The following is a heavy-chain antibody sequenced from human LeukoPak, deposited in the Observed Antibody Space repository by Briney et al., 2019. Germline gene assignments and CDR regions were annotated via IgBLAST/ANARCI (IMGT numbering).Heavy chain of an antibody. D-gene: IGHD3-10*01. Sequence: SETLSLTCAVYGGSFSGYYWSWIRQPPGKGLEWIGEINHSGSANYNPSLKSRVTISVDTSKNQFSLKLSSVTAADTAVYYCVRWVRGVRAYYYGMDVWGKGTTVTVSS. J-gene: IGHJ6*04. V-gene: IGHV4-34*01. CDR1: GGSFSGYY. CDR3: VRWVRGVRAYYYGMDV. CDR2: INHSGSA.